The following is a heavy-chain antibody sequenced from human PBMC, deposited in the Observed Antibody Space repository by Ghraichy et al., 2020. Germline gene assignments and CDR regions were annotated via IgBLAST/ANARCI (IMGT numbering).Heavy chain of an antibody. Sequence: SETLSLTCTVSGGSISSSSYYWGWIRQPPGKGLEWIGSIYYSGSNYYNPSLKSRVTISVDRSKNQFYLKLTSVTAADTAVYYCARRDYCSGGSCPRAFDYWGQGTLVTVSS. CDR1: GGSISSSSYY. V-gene: IGHV4-39*01. CDR3: ARRDYCSGGSCPRAFDY. D-gene: IGHD2-15*01. J-gene: IGHJ4*02. CDR2: IYYSGSN.